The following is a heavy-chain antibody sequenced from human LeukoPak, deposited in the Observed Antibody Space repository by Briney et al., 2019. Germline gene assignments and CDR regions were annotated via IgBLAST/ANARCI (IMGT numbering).Heavy chain of an antibody. V-gene: IGHV3-9*01. CDR1: GFTFDDYA. CDR2: ISWNSGSI. CDR3: AKGSRGSYYNVPFDY. J-gene: IGHJ4*02. Sequence: PGGSLRLSCAASGFTFDDYAMHWVRQAPGKGLEWVSGISWNSGSIGYADSVKGRFTISRDNAKNSLYLQMNSLRAEDTALYYCAKGSRGSYYNVPFDYWGQGTLVTVSS. D-gene: IGHD3-10*01.